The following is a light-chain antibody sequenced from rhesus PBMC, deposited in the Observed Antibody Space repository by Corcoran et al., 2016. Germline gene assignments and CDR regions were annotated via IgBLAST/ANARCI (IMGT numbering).Light chain of an antibody. CDR3: LQDYTTPLT. CDR2: AAS. CDR1: QGINQA. V-gene: IGKV1-94*01. J-gene: IGKJ4*01. Sequence: DIQMTQSPSSLSASVGDRVTVTCRASQGINQALSWYQQKPGKAPTLRIYAASSLQTGVSSRFSGSGSGTDFTLTISSLQPEDVATYYCLQDYTTPLTFGGGTKVEIK.